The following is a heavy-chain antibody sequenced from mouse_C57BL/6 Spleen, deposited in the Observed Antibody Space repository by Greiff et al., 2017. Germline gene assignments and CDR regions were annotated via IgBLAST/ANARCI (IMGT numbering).Heavy chain of an antibody. V-gene: IGHV1-42*01. CDR3: ARRLLLRGGAMDY. CDR1: GYSFTGYY. CDR2: INPSTGGT. J-gene: IGHJ4*01. Sequence: VQLQQSGPELVKPGASVKISCKASGYSFTGYYMNWVKQSPEKSLEWIGEINPSTGGTTSNQKFKAKATLTVDKSSSTAYMQLKSLTSEDSAVYYCARRLLLRGGAMDYWGQGTSVTVSS. D-gene: IGHD1-1*01.